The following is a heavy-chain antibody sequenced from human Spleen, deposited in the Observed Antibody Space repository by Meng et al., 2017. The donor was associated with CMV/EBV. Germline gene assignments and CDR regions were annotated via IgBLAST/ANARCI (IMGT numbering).Heavy chain of an antibody. Sequence: LRLSCTVSGRPISSRDNFWSWIRQPPGKGLEWFGSIYNSGSTYYNPSLKSRVTISVDTSENQFSLKQHSMTAADTAMYYCACTNKDFYYYYAMYVWGQGTTVTVSS. CDR3: ACTNKDFYYYYAMYV. CDR2: IYNSGST. V-gene: IGHV4-30-4*08. J-gene: IGHJ6*02. CDR1: GRPISSRDNF. D-gene: IGHD2-8*01.